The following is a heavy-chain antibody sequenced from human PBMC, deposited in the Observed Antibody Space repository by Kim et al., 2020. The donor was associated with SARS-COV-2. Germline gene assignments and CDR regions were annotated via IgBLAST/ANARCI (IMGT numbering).Heavy chain of an antibody. V-gene: IGHV3-15*01. CDR3: TTAPAKYSMSWYDY. J-gene: IGHJ4*02. CDR2: IKSSSDGGTT. CDR1: GFTFSKAW. Sequence: GGSLRLSCAASGFTFSKAWMSWVRQAPGKGLEWVGRIKSSSDGGTTDYAAPVKGRFTISRDDSKNTLYLQMNSLNTEDTAVYYCTTAPAKYSMSWYDYWGQGTLVTVSS. D-gene: IGHD6-13*01.